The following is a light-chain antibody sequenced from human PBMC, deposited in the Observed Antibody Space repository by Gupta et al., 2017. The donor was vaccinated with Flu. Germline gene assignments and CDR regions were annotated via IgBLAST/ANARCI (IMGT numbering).Light chain of an antibody. J-gene: IGKJ1*01. CDR3: QQSDSAPST. V-gene: IGKV1-39*01. Sequence: SSLSAYVGDTVTITCRASQRVGSYLNRYQHRPGEGPNLLIYSTSTRERGVRSRFVGRGSARVFTLAVSRLRPEESATYICQQSDSAPSTIGQWTNV. CDR2: STS. CDR1: QRVGSY.